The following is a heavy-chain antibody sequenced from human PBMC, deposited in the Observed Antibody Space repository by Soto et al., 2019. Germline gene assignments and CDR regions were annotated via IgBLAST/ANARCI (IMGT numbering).Heavy chain of an antibody. CDR2: IPYTGRN. J-gene: IGHJ4*02. Sequence: QVQLQESGPRLVKPSETLSLTCTVSGDSISSYYWSWFRQPPGKGLEWIGYIPYTGRNNYNPSLKSRVTISVDTSKNQFALELRSVTAAATAVYFCARSPRLYETIGYYSYDSDYWGQGTLVTVSS. CDR3: ARSPRLYETIGYYSYDSDY. V-gene: IGHV4-59*01. D-gene: IGHD3-22*01. CDR1: GDSISSYY.